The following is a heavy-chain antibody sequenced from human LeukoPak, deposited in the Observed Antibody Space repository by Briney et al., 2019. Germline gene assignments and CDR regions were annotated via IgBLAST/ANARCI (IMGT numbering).Heavy chain of an antibody. D-gene: IGHD2-15*01. V-gene: IGHV4-4*02. CDR2: IYHSGST. CDR3: ASNGYYSQDY. CDR1: GGSISSNNW. J-gene: IGHJ4*02. Sequence: SEALSLTFTVSGGSISSNNWWSWVRQPPGKEREWIGEIYHSGSTNHNPSLKSRVTISVDKSKNQFSLKLSSVTAADTAVYYCASNGYYSQDYWVQGTPVTVSS.